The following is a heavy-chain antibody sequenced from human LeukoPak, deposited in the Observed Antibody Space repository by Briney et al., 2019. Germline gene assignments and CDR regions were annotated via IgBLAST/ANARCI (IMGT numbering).Heavy chain of an antibody. D-gene: IGHD3-10*01. Sequence: PSETLSLTCTVSGGSISSYYWSWIRQPAGKGLEWIGSIYHSGSTYYNPSLKSRVTISVDTSKNQFSLKLSSVSAADTAVYYCAREGGMVRGVPFDYWGQGTLVTVSS. CDR3: AREGGMVRGVPFDY. J-gene: IGHJ4*02. V-gene: IGHV4-4*07. CDR1: GGSISSYY. CDR2: IYHSGST.